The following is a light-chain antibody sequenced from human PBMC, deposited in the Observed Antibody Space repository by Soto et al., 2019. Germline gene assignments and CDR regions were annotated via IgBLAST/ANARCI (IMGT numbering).Light chain of an antibody. Sequence: QSALTQPASVSGSPGQSITISCTGTSSDVGGYNYVSWYQQHPGKAPKLMIYDVSNRPSGVSNRFSGSKSGNTASLTISGLQAEDGADYHCSSYTSSSTLGVFGTGTKVTVL. V-gene: IGLV2-14*01. CDR3: SSYTSSSTLGV. CDR1: SSDVGGYNY. CDR2: DVS. J-gene: IGLJ1*01.